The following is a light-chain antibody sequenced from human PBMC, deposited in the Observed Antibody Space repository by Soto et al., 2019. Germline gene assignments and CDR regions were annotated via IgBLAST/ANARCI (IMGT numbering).Light chain of an antibody. CDR2: GAS. V-gene: IGKV3-20*01. CDR3: QQYGKSAMFT. J-gene: IGKJ2*01. Sequence: EIVLTQSPGTLSLSPGDRATLPCRASQSVSSSYLAWYQQKPGQAPSLLIYGASNRATGIPDRFSGGGSGTDFTLTISRLEPEDFAVYYCQQYGKSAMFTFGQGTKLEIK. CDR1: QSVSSSY.